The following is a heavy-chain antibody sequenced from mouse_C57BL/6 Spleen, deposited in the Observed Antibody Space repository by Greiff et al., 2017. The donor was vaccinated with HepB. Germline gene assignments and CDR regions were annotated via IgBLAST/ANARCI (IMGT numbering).Heavy chain of an antibody. D-gene: IGHD1-1*01. CDR1: GYTFTSYW. Sequence: QVQLQQPGAELVKPGASVKVSCKASGYTFTSYWMHCVKQRPGQGLEWIGRIHPSDSDTNYNQKFKGKATLTVDKSSSTAYMQLSSLTSEDSAVYYCAIGSLYYGRGGLFDYWGQGTTLTVSS. CDR2: IHPSDSDT. J-gene: IGHJ2*01. CDR3: AIGSLYYGRGGLFDY. V-gene: IGHV1-74*01.